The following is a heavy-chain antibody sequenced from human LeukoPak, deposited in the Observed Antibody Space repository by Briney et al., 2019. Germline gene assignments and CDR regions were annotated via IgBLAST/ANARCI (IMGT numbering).Heavy chain of an antibody. D-gene: IGHD2-2*01. CDR3: ARVPADVVVPARYYFDY. Sequence: PGGSLRLSCAASGFTFSSYAMSWVRQAPGKGLEWVSSISSSSYIYYADSVKGRFTISRDNAKNSLYLQMNSLRAEDTAVYYCARVPADVVVPARYYFDYWGQGTLVTVSS. CDR2: ISSSSYI. V-gene: IGHV3-21*01. J-gene: IGHJ4*02. CDR1: GFTFSSYA.